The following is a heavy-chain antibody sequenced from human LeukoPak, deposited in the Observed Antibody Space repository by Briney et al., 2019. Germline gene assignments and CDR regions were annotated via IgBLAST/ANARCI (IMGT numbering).Heavy chain of an antibody. CDR1: GVSIDSYH. D-gene: IGHD2-2*01. CDR3: ARVPSGCYACDFDY. Sequence: SETLSLTCSVSGVSIDSYHWSWIRQPPGKGLEWIGYFYYTGSTNYSPSFEGRVTISEDTSKNQIPLRLTSVTAADTAVYYCARVPSGCYACDFDYWGQGTLVTVSS. V-gene: IGHV4-59*01. CDR2: FYYTGST. J-gene: IGHJ4*02.